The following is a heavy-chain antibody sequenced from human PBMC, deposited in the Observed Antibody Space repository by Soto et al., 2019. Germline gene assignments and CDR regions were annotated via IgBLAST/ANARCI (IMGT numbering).Heavy chain of an antibody. CDR2: VSVSGTTT. CDR1: GFTVSSYA. Sequence: PGGSLRLSCAASGFTVSSYAMSWALQASGKGLEWVSTVSVSGTTTYYADSVKGRFTVSRDNSKNTLYLQVNSLRAEDTAVYYCAKGPLAKGFACWGQGTVVTVSS. V-gene: IGHV3-23*01. J-gene: IGHJ4*02. CDR3: AKGPLAKGFAC.